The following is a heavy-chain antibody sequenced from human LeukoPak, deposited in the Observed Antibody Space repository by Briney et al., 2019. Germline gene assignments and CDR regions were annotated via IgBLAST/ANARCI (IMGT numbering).Heavy chain of an antibody. D-gene: IGHD2-8*02. CDR1: GASISRPYW. V-gene: IGHV4-4*02. CDR2: ISHSGTT. J-gene: IGHJ6*03. CDR3: ARSGPYYYYYYMDV. Sequence: SETLSLTCGVSGASISRPYWWNWVRQPPGKGLEWIAEISHSGTTHYNPSLKSRVIISLDKSKNQVFLKLNSVTAADTAVYYCARSGPYYYYYYMDVWGKGTTVTISS.